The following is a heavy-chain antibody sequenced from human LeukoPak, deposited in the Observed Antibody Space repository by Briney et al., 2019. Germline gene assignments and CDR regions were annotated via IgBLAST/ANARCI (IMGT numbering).Heavy chain of an antibody. CDR3: ARISVVPAGIDI. Sequence: SQTLSLTCTVSGGSISSGSYYWSWIRQPAGKRLEWIGRIYTSGSTNYNPSLKSRVTISVDTSKNQFSLKLSSVTAADTAVYYCARISVVPAGIDIWGQGTMVTVSS. CDR1: GGSISSGSYY. CDR2: IYTSGST. J-gene: IGHJ3*02. D-gene: IGHD2-2*01. V-gene: IGHV4-61*02.